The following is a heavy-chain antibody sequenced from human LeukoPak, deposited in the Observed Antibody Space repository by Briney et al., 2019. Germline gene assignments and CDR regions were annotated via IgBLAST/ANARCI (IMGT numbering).Heavy chain of an antibody. CDR1: GGSFSGYY. J-gene: IGHJ3*02. D-gene: IGHD3-3*01. V-gene: IGHV4-34*01. CDR3: ARGNPYDFWSGYYRDFDI. CDR2: INHSGST. Sequence: SETLSLTCAVYGGSFSGYYWSWIRQPPGKGLEWIGEINHSGSTNYNPSLKSRVTISVDTSKSQFSLKLSSVTAADTAVYYCARGNPYDFWSGYYRDFDIWGQGTMVTVSS.